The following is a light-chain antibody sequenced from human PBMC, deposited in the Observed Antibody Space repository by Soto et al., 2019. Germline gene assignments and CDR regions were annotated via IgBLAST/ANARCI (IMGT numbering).Light chain of an antibody. CDR1: QSISSY. V-gene: IGKV1-39*01. CDR2: AAS. J-gene: IGKJ1*01. Sequence: DIQMTQSPSSLSASVGDRVTITCRASQSISSYLNWYQQKPGKALKLLIYAASSLQSGVPSRFSGSGSGTDFTLTISSLQPEDFATYYCQQSYSTPQTFGQGTKVDIK. CDR3: QQSYSTPQT.